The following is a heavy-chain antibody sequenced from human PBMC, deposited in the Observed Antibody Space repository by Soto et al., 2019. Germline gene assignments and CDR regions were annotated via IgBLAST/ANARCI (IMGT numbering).Heavy chain of an antibody. CDR2: INPDSDNT. J-gene: IGHJ6*02. CDR1: GYTFTNYG. Sequence: ASVKVSCKTSGYTFTNYGINWVRQAAGQGLEWMGWINPDSDNTGYAQKFQGRVTMTRDTSISTAYMELNSLRSEDTAVYYCARGRRYCTTTSCYPPALFPYGMDVWGQGTTVTVSS. V-gene: IGHV1-8*01. CDR3: ARGRRYCTTTSCYPPALFPYGMDV. D-gene: IGHD2-2*01.